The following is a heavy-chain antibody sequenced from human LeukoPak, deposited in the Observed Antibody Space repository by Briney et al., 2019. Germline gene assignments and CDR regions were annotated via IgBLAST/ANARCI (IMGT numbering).Heavy chain of an antibody. CDR3: ARHFSVAGLIYYYYYYMDV. CDR2: INHSGST. CDR1: GGSFSGYY. V-gene: IGHV4-34*01. D-gene: IGHD6-19*01. J-gene: IGHJ6*03. Sequence: KTSETLSLTCAVYGGSFSGYYWSWIRQPPGKGLEWIGEINHSGSTNYNPSLKSRVTISVDTSKNQFSLKLSSVTAADTAVYYCARHFSVAGLIYYYYYYMDVWGKGTTVTISS.